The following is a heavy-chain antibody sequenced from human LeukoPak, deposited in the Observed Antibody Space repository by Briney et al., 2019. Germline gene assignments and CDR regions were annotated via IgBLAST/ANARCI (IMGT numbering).Heavy chain of an antibody. CDR2: ISGNTIYI. V-gene: IGHV3-21*01. J-gene: IGHJ3*02. CDR3: TRGHSGSYQRNDAFDI. CDR1: GFTFSSYS. D-gene: IGHD1-26*01. Sequence: GGSLRLSCAASGFTFSSYSMNWVRQAPGKGLGWVSSISGNTIYIYYGDSVKGRFIVSRDNAKNSLYLQMNSLRAEDTAVYYCTRGHSGSYQRNDAFDIWGQGTMVTVSS.